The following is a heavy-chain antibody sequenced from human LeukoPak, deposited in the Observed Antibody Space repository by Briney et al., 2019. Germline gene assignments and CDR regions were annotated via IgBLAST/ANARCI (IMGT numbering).Heavy chain of an antibody. J-gene: IGHJ5*02. Sequence: GASVKVSCKASGYTFTSYGISWVRQAPGQGLDWMGWISAYNGNTNYAQKLQGRVTMTTDTSTSTAYMELRSLRSDDTAVYYCARALRYSDWLLFLESPAWFDPWGQGTLVTVSS. CDR1: GYTFTSYG. CDR3: ARALRYSDWLLFLESPAWFDP. D-gene: IGHD3-9*01. V-gene: IGHV1-18*01. CDR2: ISAYNGNT.